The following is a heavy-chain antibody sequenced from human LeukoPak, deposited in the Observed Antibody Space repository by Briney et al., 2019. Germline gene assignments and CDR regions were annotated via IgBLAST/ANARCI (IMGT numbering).Heavy chain of an antibody. J-gene: IGHJ4*02. D-gene: IGHD6-19*01. CDR1: GDSVSSNSAA. CDR3: AREGWYSSGWYPPYYFDY. Sequence: SQTPSLTCAISGDSVSSNSAALDWIRQSPSRGLGWLGRTYYGSKWYNDYAVSVKSRININPDTSKNQFSLQLNSVTPEDTAVYYCAREGWYSSGWYPPYYFDYWGQGTLVTVSS. CDR2: TYYGSKWYN. V-gene: IGHV6-1*01.